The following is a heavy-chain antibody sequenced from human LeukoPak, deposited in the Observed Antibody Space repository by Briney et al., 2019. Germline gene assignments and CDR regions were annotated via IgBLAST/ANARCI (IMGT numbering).Heavy chain of an antibody. CDR2: ISTSRSYI. V-gene: IGHV3-21*04. CDR1: GFTFRSYS. D-gene: IGHD6-19*01. J-gene: IGHJ4*02. Sequence: GGSLRLSCAASGFTFRSYSMNWVRQAPGKGLEWVSSISTSRSYIYYADSVKGRFTISRDNAKNSLYLQMNSLRAEDTALYYCAKDIGAVAGHFDYWGQGTLVTVSS. CDR3: AKDIGAVAGHFDY.